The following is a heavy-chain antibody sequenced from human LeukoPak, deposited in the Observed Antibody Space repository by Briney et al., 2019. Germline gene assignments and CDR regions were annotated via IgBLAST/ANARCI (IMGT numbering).Heavy chain of an antibody. D-gene: IGHD3-22*01. CDR3: ASPDYYESMIDP. CDR1: VGSISSGDYF. V-gene: IGHV4-30-4*01. CDR2: MYYSDST. J-gene: IGHJ5*02. Sequence: PSQTLSLTCTLSVGSISSGDYFWSWVRQHRGKGLGWLAYMYYSDSTYYNPSFKSRVTMSADTSKTHLSQKLRAVPTADRVAYYCASPDYYESMIDPGGQGILVTVSS.